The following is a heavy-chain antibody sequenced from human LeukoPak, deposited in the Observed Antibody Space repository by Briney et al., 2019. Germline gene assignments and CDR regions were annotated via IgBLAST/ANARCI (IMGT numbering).Heavy chain of an antibody. V-gene: IGHV3-23*01. CDR1: GFTSHSYA. CDR2: INGGGDVT. Sequence: GGSLRLSCATSGFTSHSYAMSWVRQAPGKGLEWVSAINGGGDVTYYADSVQGRFFFSRDNAKNTLYLQLNSLRAEDTAVYYCARNYYDSSGDSPFFDYWGQGTLVTASS. J-gene: IGHJ4*02. CDR3: ARNYYDSSGDSPFFDY. D-gene: IGHD3-22*01.